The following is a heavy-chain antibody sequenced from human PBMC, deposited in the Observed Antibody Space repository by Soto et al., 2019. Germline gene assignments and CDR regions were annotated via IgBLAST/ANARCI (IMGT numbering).Heavy chain of an antibody. V-gene: IGHV5-51*01. CDR3: ARRIAAADYYYGMGV. J-gene: IGHJ6*02. Sequence: GESLKISCKGSGYSFTSYWIGWVRQMPGKGLEWMGIIYPGDSDTRYSPSFQGQVTISADKSISTAYLQWSSLKASDTAMYYCARRIAAADYYYGMGVWGQGTTVTVSS. CDR1: GYSFTSYW. CDR2: IYPGDSDT. D-gene: IGHD6-13*01.